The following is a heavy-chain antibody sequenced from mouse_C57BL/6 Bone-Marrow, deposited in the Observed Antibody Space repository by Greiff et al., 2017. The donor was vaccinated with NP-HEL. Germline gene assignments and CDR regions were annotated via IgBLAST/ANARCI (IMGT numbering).Heavy chain of an antibody. CDR2: IYPGNSDT. J-gene: IGHJ3*01. V-gene: IGHV1-5*01. Sequence: EVQLRQSGTVLARPGASVKMSCKTSGYTFTSYWMHWVKQRPGQGLEWIGAIYPGNSDTSYNQKFKGKAKMTAVTSASTAYMELSSLTNEDSAVYYCTRSQLRLAWFAYWGQGTLVTVSA. CDR3: TRSQLRLAWFAY. D-gene: IGHD3-2*02. CDR1: GYTFTSYW.